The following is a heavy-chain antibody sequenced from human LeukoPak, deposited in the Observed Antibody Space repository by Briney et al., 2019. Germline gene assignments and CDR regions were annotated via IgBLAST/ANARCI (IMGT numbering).Heavy chain of an antibody. CDR1: GYSFTSYW. CDR2: IAPSDSYS. D-gene: IGHD3-22*01. Sequence: GESLKISCKGAGYSFTSYWISCVRQMPGKGLEWMGRIAPSDSYSNYSPSFQGHVTISVDKSISTAYLHWSSLKASDTAMYYCARLYYYDSSGYYSPYWYFDLWGRGTLVTVSS. CDR3: ARLYYYDSSGYYSPYWYFDL. V-gene: IGHV5-10-1*01. J-gene: IGHJ2*01.